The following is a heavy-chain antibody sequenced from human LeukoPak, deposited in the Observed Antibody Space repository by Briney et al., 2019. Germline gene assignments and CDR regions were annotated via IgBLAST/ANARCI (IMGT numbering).Heavy chain of an antibody. CDR1: VFSLVTYW. Sequence: GGSLRLSFLTHVFSLVTYWIATVRQAPGKGLEWVANMKHDGIEKYHVDSVKGRFNISRDNTKNTLYLQMNSLRAEDTAVYYCAKEGYYGSGSFPDYWGQGTLVTVSS. J-gene: IGHJ4*02. D-gene: IGHD3-10*01. V-gene: IGHV3-7*01. CDR2: MKHDGIEK. CDR3: AKEGYYGSGSFPDY.